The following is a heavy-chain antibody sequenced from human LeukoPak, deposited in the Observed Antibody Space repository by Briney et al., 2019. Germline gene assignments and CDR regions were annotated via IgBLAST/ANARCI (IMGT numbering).Heavy chain of an antibody. D-gene: IGHD2-8*01. V-gene: IGHV1-8*03. Sequence: ASVKVSCKASGYTFTSYYIHWVRQAPGQGLEWMGWMNPNSGNTGYAQKFQGRVTITRNTSISTAYMELSSLRSEDTAVYYCAGAPYCTNGVCYTGGNWFDPWGQGTLVTVSS. CDR3: AGAPYCTNGVCYTGGNWFDP. J-gene: IGHJ5*02. CDR2: MNPNSGNT. CDR1: GYTFTSYY.